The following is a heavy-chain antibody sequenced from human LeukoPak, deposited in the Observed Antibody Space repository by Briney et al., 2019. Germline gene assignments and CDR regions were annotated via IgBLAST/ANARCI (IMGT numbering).Heavy chain of an antibody. CDR1: GYTFTGYY. CDR2: INPNSGGT. J-gene: IGHJ4*02. CDR3: ARFLDREYYFDY. Sequence: ASVTVSCTASGYTFTGYYMHWVRQAPGQGLEWMGWINPNSGGTNYAQKFQGWVTMTRDTSISTAYMELSRLRSEDTAVYYCARFLDREYYFDYWGQGTLVTVSS. D-gene: IGHD3-10*01. V-gene: IGHV1-2*04.